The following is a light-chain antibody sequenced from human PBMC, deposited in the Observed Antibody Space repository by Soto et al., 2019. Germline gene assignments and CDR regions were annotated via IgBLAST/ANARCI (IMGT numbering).Light chain of an antibody. J-gene: IGLJ3*02. V-gene: IGLV1-40*01. CDR2: GNS. CDR1: SSNIGAGFD. Sequence: QSVLTQPPSVSGAPGQRVTISFTGSSSNIGAGFDVHWYQQLPGTAPKLLIYGNSHRPSGVPDRFSGSKSGTSASLAITGLQAEDEADYYCQSYDSSLIWVFGGGTKLTVL. CDR3: QSYDSSLIWV.